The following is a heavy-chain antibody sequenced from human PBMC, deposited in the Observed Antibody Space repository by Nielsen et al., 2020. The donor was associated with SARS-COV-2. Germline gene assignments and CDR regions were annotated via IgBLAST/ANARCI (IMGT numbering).Heavy chain of an antibody. CDR1: GGSFSGYY. V-gene: IGHV4-34*01. J-gene: IGHJ4*02. CDR3: ARERANSRSFGH. CDR2: INQSGST. Sequence: GSLRLSCAVYGGSFSGYYWSWIRQPPGKGLEWIGEINQSGSTNYNPSLKSRVAISLDRSKNQFSLKLSAVTAADSAHYYCARERANSRSFGHWGQGTLVTVSS. D-gene: IGHD2/OR15-2a*01.